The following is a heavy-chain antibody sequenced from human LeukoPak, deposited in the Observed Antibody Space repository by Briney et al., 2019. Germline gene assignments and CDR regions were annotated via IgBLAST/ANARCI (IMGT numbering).Heavy chain of an antibody. D-gene: IGHD2-15*01. CDR2: IYYSGST. V-gene: IGHV4-39*07. Sequence: SETLSLTCTVAGGSISSSSYYWGWIRQPPGKGLEWIGSIYYSGSTYYNPSLKSRVTISVDTSKNQFSLKLSSVTAADTAVYYCARGYCSGGSCYRADYWGQGTLVTVSS. CDR1: GGSISSSSYY. CDR3: ARGYCSGGSCYRADY. J-gene: IGHJ4*02.